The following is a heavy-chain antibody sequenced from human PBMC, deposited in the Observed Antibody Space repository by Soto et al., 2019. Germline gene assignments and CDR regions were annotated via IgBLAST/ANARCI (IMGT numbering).Heavy chain of an antibody. CDR2: IYYSGST. CDR1: GGSISSGGYY. CDR3: ARDGGYSGYESQYYFDY. V-gene: IGHV4-31*03. D-gene: IGHD5-12*01. J-gene: IGHJ4*02. Sequence: QVQLQESGPGLVKPSQTLSLTCTVSGGSISSGGYYWSWIRQHPGKGLEWIGYIYYSGSTYYNPSLKSRVTISVDTSKNQFSLKRSSVTAADTAVYYCARDGGYSGYESQYYFDYWGQGTLVTVSS.